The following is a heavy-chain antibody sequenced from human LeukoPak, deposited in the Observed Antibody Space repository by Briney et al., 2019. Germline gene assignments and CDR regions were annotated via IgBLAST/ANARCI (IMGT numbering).Heavy chain of an antibody. V-gene: IGHV3-23*01. D-gene: IGHD3-22*01. CDR3: AKDQIPTDYDSSPIDY. Sequence: GGSLRLSCAASGFTFSSYAMSWARQAPGKGLEWVSLIGGSGDFTSYAASVKGRFTISRDNSKNTLYLQMNSLRAEDTAVYYCAKDQIPTDYDSSPIDYWGQGTLVTVSS. CDR2: IGGSGDFT. J-gene: IGHJ4*02. CDR1: GFTFSSYA.